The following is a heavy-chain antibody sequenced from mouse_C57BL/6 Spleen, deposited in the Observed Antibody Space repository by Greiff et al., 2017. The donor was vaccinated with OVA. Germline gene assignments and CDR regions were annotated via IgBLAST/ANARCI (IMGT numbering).Heavy chain of an antibody. Sequence: QVQLKQPGAELVKPGASVKLSCKASGYTFTSYWMQWVKQRPGQGLEWIGEIDPSDSYTNYNQKFKGKATLTVDTSSSTAYMQLSSLTSEDSAVYYCARKGAYDYFDVWGTGTTVTVSS. CDR3: ARKGAYDYFDV. J-gene: IGHJ1*03. CDR2: IDPSDSYT. V-gene: IGHV1-50*01. D-gene: IGHD2-3*01. CDR1: GYTFTSYW.